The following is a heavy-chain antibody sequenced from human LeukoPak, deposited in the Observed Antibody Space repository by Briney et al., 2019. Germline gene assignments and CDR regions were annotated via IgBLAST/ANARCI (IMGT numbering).Heavy chain of an antibody. CDR2: IYTSGST. CDR1: GGSISSYY. CDR3: ARDDGDSSGYYPNWFDP. Sequence: PSETLSLTCTVSGGSISSYYWSWIRQPAGKGLEWIGRIYTSGSTNYNPSLKSRVTMSVDTSKNQFSLKLSSVTAADTAVYYCARDDGDSSGYYPNWFDPWGQGTLVTVSS. D-gene: IGHD3-22*01. J-gene: IGHJ5*02. V-gene: IGHV4-4*07.